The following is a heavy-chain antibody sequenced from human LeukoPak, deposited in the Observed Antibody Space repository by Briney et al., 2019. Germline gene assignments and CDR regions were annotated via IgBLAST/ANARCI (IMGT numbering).Heavy chain of an antibody. V-gene: IGHV4-59*12. CDR1: GGSISSYY. CDR3: AKSYGYGLVDI. J-gene: IGHJ3*02. Sequence: SETLSLTCTVSGGSISSYYWSWIRQPPGKGLEWIGYVYYSGSTNYNPSLKSRVTISVDTSKNQFSLKLNSVTAADTAVYYCAKSYGYGLVDIWGQGTMVTVSS. D-gene: IGHD5-18*01. CDR2: VYYSGST.